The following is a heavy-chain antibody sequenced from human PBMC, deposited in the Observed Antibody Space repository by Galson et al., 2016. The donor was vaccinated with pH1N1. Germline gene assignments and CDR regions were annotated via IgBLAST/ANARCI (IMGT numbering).Heavy chain of an antibody. V-gene: IGHV5-51*01. CDR1: GSSSTTYW. CDR2: IYPGDSDT. CDR3: ARRLSLTIYGMGPYDAVDV. J-gene: IGHJ3*01. D-gene: IGHD3-3*01. Sequence: QSGAEVKKPGESLKISCRRSGSSSTTYWIGWVRQLPGKGLEWMGLIYPGDSDTKYNPSLQGHVSFSVDKSINTAYLQWSSLQPSDTGIYYCARRLSLTIYGMGPYDAVDVWGQGTMVTVSS.